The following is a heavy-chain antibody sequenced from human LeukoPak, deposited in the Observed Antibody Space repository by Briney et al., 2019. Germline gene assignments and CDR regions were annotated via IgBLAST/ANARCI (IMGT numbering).Heavy chain of an antibody. CDR2: ISSSGSMI. CDR3: ARDEYIHGDLTNFDS. J-gene: IGHJ4*02. Sequence: NSGGSLRLSCAASGFTFSDYYMSWIRQAPGKGLEWVSYISSSGSMISDADSVKGRFTISRDNAKKSLYLQMNSLRAEDTAVYYCARDEYIHGDLTNFDSWGQGTLVIVSS. CDR1: GFTFSDYY. D-gene: IGHD4-17*01. V-gene: IGHV3-11*04.